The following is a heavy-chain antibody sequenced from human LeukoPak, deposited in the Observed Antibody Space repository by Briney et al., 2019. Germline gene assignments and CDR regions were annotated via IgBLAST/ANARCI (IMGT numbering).Heavy chain of an antibody. CDR2: INPNSGGT. CDR1: GYTFTGYY. CDR3: ARDHRLTWVGATGLDY. Sequence: ASVKVSCKASGYTFTGYYMHWVRQAPGQGLEWMGWINPNSGGTNYAQKFQGRVTMTRDTSISTAYMELSRLRSDDTAVYYCARDHRLTWVGATGLDYWGQGTLVTVSS. D-gene: IGHD1-26*01. J-gene: IGHJ4*02. V-gene: IGHV1-2*02.